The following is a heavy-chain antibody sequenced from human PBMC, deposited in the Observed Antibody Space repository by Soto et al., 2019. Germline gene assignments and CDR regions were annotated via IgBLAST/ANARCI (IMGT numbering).Heavy chain of an antibody. Sequence: GESLKISCKGSGYSFTSYFISWVRQMPGKGMEWMGRIDPSDSYTNYSPSFQGHVTISADKSISTAYLQWSSLKASDTAMYYCARPNYYDSSGPTAGGDYWGQGTLVTVSS. CDR3: ARPNYYDSSGPTAGGDY. CDR2: IDPSDSYT. V-gene: IGHV5-10-1*01. D-gene: IGHD3-22*01. J-gene: IGHJ4*02. CDR1: GYSFTSYF.